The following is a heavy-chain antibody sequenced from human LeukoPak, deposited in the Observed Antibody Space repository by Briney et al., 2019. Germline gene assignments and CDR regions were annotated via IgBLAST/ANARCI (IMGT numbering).Heavy chain of an antibody. CDR1: GFTFSSYG. CDR2: IRYDGSNK. J-gene: IGHJ4*02. D-gene: IGHD6-13*01. Sequence: GSLRLSCAASGFTFSSYGMHWVRQAPGKGLEWVAFIRYDGSNKYYADSVKGRFTISRDNSKNTLYLQMNSLRAEDTAVYYCARTHGVAAPMDHWGQGTLVTVSS. CDR3: ARTHGVAAPMDH. V-gene: IGHV3-30*02.